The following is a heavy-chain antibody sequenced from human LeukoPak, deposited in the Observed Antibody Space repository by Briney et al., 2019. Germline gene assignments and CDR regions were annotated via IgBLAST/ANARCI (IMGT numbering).Heavy chain of an antibody. Sequence: MPGGSLRLSCAASGFTFSSYSMNWVRQAPGKGLEWVSSISSSSSYIYYADSVKGRFTISRDNAKNSLYLQMNSLRAEDTAVYYCARDLDWHYDSSGYYYRGEGMDYFDYWGQGTLVTVSS. CDR1: GFTFSSYS. CDR3: ARDLDWHYDSSGYYYRGEGMDYFDY. CDR2: ISSSSSYI. D-gene: IGHD3-22*01. J-gene: IGHJ4*02. V-gene: IGHV3-21*01.